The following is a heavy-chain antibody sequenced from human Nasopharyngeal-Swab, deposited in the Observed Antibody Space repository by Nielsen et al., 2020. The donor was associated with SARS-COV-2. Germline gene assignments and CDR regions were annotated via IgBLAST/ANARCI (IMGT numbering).Heavy chain of an antibody. CDR1: GFTFSLFT. J-gene: IGHJ4*02. Sequence: GGSLRLSCAASGFTFSLFTMSWVRQTPGKGLECVASISSSSANIHYGDSVKGRFTISRDNAKKSLYLQMNSLTDEDTAVYYCASRRHWGQRTLVTVSS. CDR3: ASRRH. CDR2: ISSSSANI. V-gene: IGHV3-21*01.